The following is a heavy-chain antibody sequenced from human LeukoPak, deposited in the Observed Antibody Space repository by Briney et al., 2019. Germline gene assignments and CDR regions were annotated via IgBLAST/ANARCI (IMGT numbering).Heavy chain of an antibody. J-gene: IGHJ4*02. CDR3: ARGFAPHDF. CDR2: ISTTGTTI. CDR1: GFTFSHYE. V-gene: IGHV3-48*03. Sequence: GGSLRLSCAASGFTFSHYEMNWVRQAPGKGLEWVAYISTTGTTIFYADSVKGRFTISRDNAKNSLFLQMHSLRAEDTAVYYCARGFAPHDFWGQGTLVTVSS.